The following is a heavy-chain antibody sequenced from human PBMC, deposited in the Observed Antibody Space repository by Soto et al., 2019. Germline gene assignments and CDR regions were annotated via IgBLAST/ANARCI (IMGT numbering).Heavy chain of an antibody. J-gene: IGHJ6*02. V-gene: IGHV2-5*02. CDR2: IYWDDDK. Sequence: QITLKESGPTLVKPTQTLTLTCTFSGFSLSTSGVGVAWIRQPPGKALEWLALIYWDDDKRYRPSLESRLTITKETSKNQVVLTMTNMDSVDTATYYCAYLTYSGGSCYWFSFSGMDVWGQGTTVTVSS. CDR1: GFSLSTSGVG. D-gene: IGHD2-15*01. CDR3: AYLTYSGGSCYWFSFSGMDV.